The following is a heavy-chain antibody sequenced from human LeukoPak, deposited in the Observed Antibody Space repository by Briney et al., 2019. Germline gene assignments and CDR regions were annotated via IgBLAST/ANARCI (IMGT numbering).Heavy chain of an antibody. Sequence: GGSLRLSCAASGFTFSSYWMSWVRQAPGKGLEWVANIKQDGSEIYYVDSVKGRFTISRDNAKKSLYLQMNSLRAEDTAVYYCTRVPFGEFGYYYYGMDVWGQGTTVTVSS. CDR3: TRVPFGEFGYYYYGMDV. D-gene: IGHD3-10*01. CDR2: IKQDGSEI. V-gene: IGHV3-7*04. J-gene: IGHJ6*02. CDR1: GFTFSSYW.